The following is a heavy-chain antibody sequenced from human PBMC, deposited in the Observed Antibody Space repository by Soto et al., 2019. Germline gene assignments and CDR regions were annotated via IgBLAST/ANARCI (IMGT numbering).Heavy chain of an antibody. V-gene: IGHV3-23*01. CDR1: GFSFSSNS. J-gene: IGHJ4*02. CDR3: VILANGKFDF. CDR2: ISDNADRV. Sequence: EVQLLESGGGLIQPGGSLRLSCTASGFSFSSNSMAWVRQAPGKGLDWVSSISDNADRVFYADSLKGRFTFSRDNFRNQLYLQMNSLRPEDTALYYCVILANGKFDFWGQGTLVIVSS. D-gene: IGHD1-26*01.